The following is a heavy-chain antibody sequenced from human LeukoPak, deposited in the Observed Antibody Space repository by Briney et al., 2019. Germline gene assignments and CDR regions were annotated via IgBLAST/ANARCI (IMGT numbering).Heavy chain of an antibody. CDR2: ISYDGSNK. CDR3: AQRATDY. D-gene: IGHD2-2*01. V-gene: IGHV3-30-3*01. CDR1: GFTFSSYA. Sequence: PGRSLRLSCAASGFTFSSYAMHWVRQAPGKGLEWVAVISYDGSNKYYADSVKGRFTISRDNSKNTLYLQMNSLRAEDTAVYYCAQRATDYWGQGTLATVSS. J-gene: IGHJ4*02.